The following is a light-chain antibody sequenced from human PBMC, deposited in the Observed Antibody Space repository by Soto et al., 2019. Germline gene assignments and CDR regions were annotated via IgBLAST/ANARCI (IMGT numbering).Light chain of an antibody. CDR3: AAWDASLNGYV. CDR1: SSNIGGKT. J-gene: IGLJ1*01. V-gene: IGLV1-44*01. CDR2: NSY. Sequence: QSALTQPPSASGTPGQRVTISCSGSSSNIGGKTVNWYQQLPGTVPKLLIYNSYQRPSGVPDRFSGSKSGTSASLAISGLQSEDEADYYCAAWDASLNGYVFGAGTKVTV.